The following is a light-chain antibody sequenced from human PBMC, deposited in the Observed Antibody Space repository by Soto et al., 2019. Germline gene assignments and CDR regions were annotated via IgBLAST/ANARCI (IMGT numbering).Light chain of an antibody. CDR3: IQVLQTPVT. CDR2: LGS. CDR1: QSLLHGTGYNY. J-gene: IGKJ3*01. V-gene: IGKV2-28*01. Sequence: DIVMTQSPLSLPVTPGEPASISCRSSQSLLHGTGYNYLDWYLQKPGQSPQLLIQLGSMRASGVPDRFSGSGSGTDFTLKISRVEAEDVGVYYCIQVLQTPVTFVPGTKVDI.